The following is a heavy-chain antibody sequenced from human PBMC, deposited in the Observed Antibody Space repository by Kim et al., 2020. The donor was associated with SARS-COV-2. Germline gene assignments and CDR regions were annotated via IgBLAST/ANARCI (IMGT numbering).Heavy chain of an antibody. V-gene: IGHV1-2*06. CDR1: GYTFTGYY. Sequence: ASMKVSCKASGYTFTGYYMHWVRQAPGQGLEWMGRINPNSGGTNYAQKFQGRVTMTRDTSISTAYMGLSRLRSDDTAVYYCARAYDSSGYYYVRWFDPWGQGTLVTVSS. CDR3: ARAYDSSGYYYVRWFDP. D-gene: IGHD3-22*01. J-gene: IGHJ5*02. CDR2: INPNSGGT.